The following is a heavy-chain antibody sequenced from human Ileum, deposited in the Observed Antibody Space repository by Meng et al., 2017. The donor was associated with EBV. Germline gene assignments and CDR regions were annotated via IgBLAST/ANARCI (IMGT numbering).Heavy chain of an antibody. V-gene: IGHV4-39*01. CDR3: ARRYYGVPFDN. CDR2: IYYSGST. CDR1: GDSISSSNHW. D-gene: IGHD3-3*01. Sequence: QLRLHESGPGLVKPSATLSLTCAVSGDSISSSNHWWGWIRQPPGKGLEWVGTIYYSGSTFYNPSLKSRVTISLDTSKNQFSLKVSSVTAADTAVYYCARRYYGVPFDNWGQGTLVTVSS. J-gene: IGHJ4*02.